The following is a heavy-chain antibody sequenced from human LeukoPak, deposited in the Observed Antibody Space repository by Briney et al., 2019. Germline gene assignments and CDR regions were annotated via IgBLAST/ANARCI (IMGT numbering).Heavy chain of an antibody. CDR1: GGSISSYY. CDR2: IYYSGST. J-gene: IGHJ4*02. CDR3: ARHHNPRHTYYYDSSGYPYFDY. V-gene: IGHV4-59*08. Sequence: SETLSLTCTVSGGSISSYYWSWIRQPPGKGLEWIGYIYYSGSTNYNPSLKSRVNISVDTSKNQFSLKLSSVTAADTAVDYCARHHNPRHTYYYDSSGYPYFDYWGQGTLVTVSS. D-gene: IGHD3-22*01.